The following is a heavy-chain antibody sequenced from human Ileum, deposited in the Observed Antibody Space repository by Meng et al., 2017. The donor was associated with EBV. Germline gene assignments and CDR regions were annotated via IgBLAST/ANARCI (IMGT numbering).Heavy chain of an antibody. CDR1: GGSISSGGYY. J-gene: IGHJ5*02. Sequence: QVHLQGSGPGLVKPSQPLSLTCTVPGGSISSGGYYWSWIRQHPGKCLEWIGYIHSSGSTYYNPSLRSRLTISVDTSKNQFSLKLSSVTAADTAVYYCARASYGSGSPLGESWFDPWGQGTLVTVSS. V-gene: IGHV4-31*03. D-gene: IGHD3-10*01. CDR2: IHSSGST. CDR3: ARASYGSGSPLGESWFDP.